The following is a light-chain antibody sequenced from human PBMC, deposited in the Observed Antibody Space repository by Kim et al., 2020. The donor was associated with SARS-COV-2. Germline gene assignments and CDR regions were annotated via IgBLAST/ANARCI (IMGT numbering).Light chain of an antibody. V-gene: IGKV3-20*01. Sequence: EIVLTQSPGTLSLSPGERATLSCRASQSFSSSYLAWYQQKPGQPPRLLIYGASSRATGIPDRFSGSGSGTDFTLTISRLEPEDFAVYYCQQYGSSPLTFGGGNKVDIK. CDR3: QQYGSSPLT. CDR1: QSFSSSY. J-gene: IGKJ4*01. CDR2: GAS.